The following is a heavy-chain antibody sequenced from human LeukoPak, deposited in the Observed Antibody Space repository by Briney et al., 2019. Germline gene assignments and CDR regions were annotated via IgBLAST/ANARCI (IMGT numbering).Heavy chain of an antibody. CDR1: GYTFTGYY. CDR2: INPNSGGT. Sequence: ASVTVSCKASGYTFTGYYMHWVRQAPGQGREGMGWINPNSGGTNYAQKFQGRVTMTRDTSISTAYMELSRLRSDDTAVYYCARDYNFDYYGSGHAGYYYGMDVWGQGTTVTVSS. CDR3: ARDYNFDYYGSGHAGYYYGMDV. D-gene: IGHD3-10*01. J-gene: IGHJ6*02. V-gene: IGHV1-2*02.